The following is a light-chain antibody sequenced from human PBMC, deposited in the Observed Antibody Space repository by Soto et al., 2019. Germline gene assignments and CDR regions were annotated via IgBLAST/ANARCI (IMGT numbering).Light chain of an antibody. Sequence: DVVMTQSPLSLPVTLGQPASISCKSSQSLVSSDGNTYLNWFQQRPGQSPRRLIYKVSDRDSGVPDRFSGSGSDTDFTLKISRVEAEDVGVYYCMQGTQWPYTFGQGTKLEIK. CDR1: QSLVSSDGNTY. V-gene: IGKV2-30*01. CDR3: MQGTQWPYT. J-gene: IGKJ2*01. CDR2: KVS.